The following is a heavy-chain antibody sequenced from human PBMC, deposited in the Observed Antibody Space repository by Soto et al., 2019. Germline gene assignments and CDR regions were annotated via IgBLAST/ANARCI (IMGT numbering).Heavy chain of an antibody. D-gene: IGHD3-22*01. Sequence: ASVKVSCKASGYTFTSYGISWVRQAPGQGLEWMGWISAYNGNTNYAQKLQGRVTMTTDTSTSTAYMELRSLRSDDTAVYYCARDGRVYYYDSSGSDVAFDICGQGTLLTVS. CDR1: GYTFTSYG. CDR3: ARDGRVYYYDSSGSDVAFDI. CDR2: ISAYNGNT. J-gene: IGHJ3*02. V-gene: IGHV1-18*01.